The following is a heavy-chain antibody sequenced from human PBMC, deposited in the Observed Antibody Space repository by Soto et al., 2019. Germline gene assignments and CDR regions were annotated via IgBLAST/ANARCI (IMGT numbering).Heavy chain of an antibody. D-gene: IGHD2-21*01. CDR3: ARLRIATNNYKWFDP. J-gene: IGHJ5*02. CDR1: GAALNSGNYY. Sequence: LSLTCSVSGAALNSGNYYWSWIRQVPGKGLEWTGHIYVTGAVDYNPSLRDRITISQDTSERQFSLNLRLVTAADTAVYYCARLRIATNNYKWFDPWGQGTLVTVSS. V-gene: IGHV4-31*03. CDR2: IYVTGAV.